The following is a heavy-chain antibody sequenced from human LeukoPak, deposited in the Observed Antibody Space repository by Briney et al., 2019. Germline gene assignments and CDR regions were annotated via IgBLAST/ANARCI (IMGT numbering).Heavy chain of an antibody. D-gene: IGHD2-2*01. J-gene: IGHJ6*03. CDR2: MNPKSGNT. Sequence: ASVKVSCKASGYTFISYDIVWLRQATGQGLEWMGFMNPKSGNTDYVQNFQGRVTITRDTSITTAYMEWSGLRSEDTAVYYCARKIASTRLGVRYYYMDVWGEGTAVTISS. CDR3: ARKIASTRLGVRYYYMDV. CDR1: GYTFISYD. V-gene: IGHV1-8*01.